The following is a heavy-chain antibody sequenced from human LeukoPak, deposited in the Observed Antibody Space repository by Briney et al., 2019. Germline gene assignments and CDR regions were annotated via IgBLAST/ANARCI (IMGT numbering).Heavy chain of an antibody. CDR1: GSTFSTYT. D-gene: IGHD2-2*01. CDR3: ARVGTTNYYFYYMDV. V-gene: IGHV3-48*04. J-gene: IGHJ6*03. Sequence: GGSLRLSCAASGSTFSTYTMNWVRQAPGKGLEWVSYVSSSGGTIYYADSVKGRFTISRDNAKNSLYLQMNSLRAEDTAVYYCARVGTTNYYFYYMDVLGKGTTVTVSS. CDR2: VSSSGGTI.